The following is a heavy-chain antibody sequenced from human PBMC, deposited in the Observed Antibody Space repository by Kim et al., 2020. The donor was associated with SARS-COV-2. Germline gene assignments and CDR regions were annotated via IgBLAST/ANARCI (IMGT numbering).Heavy chain of an antibody. J-gene: IGHJ4*02. Sequence: AGSGKCRFTISRDNSKNTLYLQMNSLGAEDTAVYYCAKSQLWLLKVAFDYWGQGTLVTVSS. D-gene: IGHD5-18*01. V-gene: IGHV3-23*01. CDR3: AKSQLWLLKVAFDY.